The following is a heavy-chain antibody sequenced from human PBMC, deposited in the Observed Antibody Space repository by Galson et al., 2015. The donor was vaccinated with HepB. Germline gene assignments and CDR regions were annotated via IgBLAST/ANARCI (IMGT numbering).Heavy chain of an antibody. Sequence: SVKVSCKASGYTFTNYGISWVRQAPGQGLEWMGWISAYNGNTNYAQKLQGRVTMTTDTPTSTAYMELSSLRSEDTAVYYCAREGSDFWSGYYWRYFDYWGQGTLVTVSS. J-gene: IGHJ4*02. CDR1: GYTFTNYG. D-gene: IGHD3-3*01. CDR3: AREGSDFWSGYYWRYFDY. CDR2: ISAYNGNT. V-gene: IGHV1-18*01.